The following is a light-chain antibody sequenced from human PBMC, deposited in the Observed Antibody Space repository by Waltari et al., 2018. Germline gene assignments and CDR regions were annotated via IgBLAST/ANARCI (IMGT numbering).Light chain of an antibody. V-gene: IGLV2-23*01. Sequence: QSALTQPASVSGSPGQSIPISCTGTSSDVGRYNFVSWSQHHPGKAPQLIIYEGNKRPSGVSNRLSGSKSGNTASLTISGLQAEDESDYYCCSYAGRSTWVFGGGTKVTVL. CDR2: EGN. J-gene: IGLJ3*02. CDR1: SSDVGRYNF. CDR3: CSYAGRSTWV.